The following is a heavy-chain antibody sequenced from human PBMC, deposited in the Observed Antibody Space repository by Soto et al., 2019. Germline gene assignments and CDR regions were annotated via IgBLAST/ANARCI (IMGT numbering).Heavy chain of an antibody. CDR2: INNNGDTT. Sequence: GGSLRLSCSASGFTFSNYAMHWVRQSPGKGLEYVSAINNNGDTTYYADSVKGRFTISRDNSKSTLYLQMSSLRAEDTAVYYCVGGASQLWPLVWGQGTLVTVSS. V-gene: IGHV3-64D*08. CDR3: VGGASQLWPLV. D-gene: IGHD5-18*01. CDR1: GFTFSNYA. J-gene: IGHJ4*02.